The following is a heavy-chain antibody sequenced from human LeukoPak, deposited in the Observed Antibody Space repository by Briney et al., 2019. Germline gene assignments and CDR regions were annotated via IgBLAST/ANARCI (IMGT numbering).Heavy chain of an antibody. CDR2: ISSSSRYI. V-gene: IGHV3-21*04. D-gene: IGHD5/OR15-5a*01. J-gene: IGHJ4*02. CDR1: GLTFSTYS. Sequence: PGGSLRLSCSASGLTFSTYSMNWVRQAPGKGLEWVSSISSSSRYIYYADSVKGRFTISRDNAKNSLYLQMNSLRAEDTAVYYCARESTEGVDYWGQGTLVTVSS. CDR3: ARESTEGVDY.